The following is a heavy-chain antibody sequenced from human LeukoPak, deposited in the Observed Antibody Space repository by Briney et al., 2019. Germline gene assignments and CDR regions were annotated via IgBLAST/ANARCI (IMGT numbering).Heavy chain of an antibody. Sequence: SETLSLTCTVSGGSISSGGYYWSWIRQHPGKGLEWIGYIYYSGSTYYNPSLKSRVTISVDTSKNQFSLKLSSVTAADTAVYYCARWVVSPYNYYYYYGMDVWGQGTTVTVSS. CDR2: IYYSGST. V-gene: IGHV4-31*03. J-gene: IGHJ6*02. CDR1: GGSISSGGYY. CDR3: ARWVVSPYNYYYYYGMDV. D-gene: IGHD3-22*01.